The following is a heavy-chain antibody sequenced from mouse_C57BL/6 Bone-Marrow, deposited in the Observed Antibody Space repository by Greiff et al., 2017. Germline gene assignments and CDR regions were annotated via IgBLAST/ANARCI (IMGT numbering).Heavy chain of an antibody. CDR2: IYPRSGNT. D-gene: IGHD2-2*01. Sequence: VKLVESGAELARPGASVKLSCKASGYTFTSYGISWVKQRTGQGLEWIGEIYPRSGNTYYNEKFKGKATLTADKSTSTAYMELRSLTSEDSAVYFCARRGDGYDWGQGTLVTVST. CDR3: ARRGDGYD. J-gene: IGHJ3*01. CDR1: GYTFTSYG. V-gene: IGHV1-81*01.